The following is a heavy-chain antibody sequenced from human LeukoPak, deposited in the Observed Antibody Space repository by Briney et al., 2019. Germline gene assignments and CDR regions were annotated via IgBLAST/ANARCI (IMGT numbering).Heavy chain of an antibody. CDR3: AGHHPRNTVDF. CDR2: ISDIGSI. D-gene: IGHD2-8*02. CDR1: GGSISSYY. V-gene: IGHV4-59*08. Sequence: SETLSLTCTVSGGSISSYYWSWIRQPPGKGLEWIAYISDIGSINYNPSLKSRVTISLDTSKNQFSLKLSSVTAADTAVYYCAGHHPRNTVDFWGQGTLVTSPQ. J-gene: IGHJ4*02.